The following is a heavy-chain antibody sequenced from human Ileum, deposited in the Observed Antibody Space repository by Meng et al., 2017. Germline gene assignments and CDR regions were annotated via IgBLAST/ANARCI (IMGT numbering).Heavy chain of an antibody. Sequence: QVQLVPSGAGGKKPGASVKVSCKASGYTFTTYGISWVRQAPGQGLEWMGWMNTDKGNTNYAQKFQGRVTMTRDTSTSTAYMELRSLRSDDTAVYYCAREGAYNGGDYWGQGTLVTVSS. V-gene: IGHV1-18*01. CDR3: AREGAYNGGDY. CDR2: MNTDKGNT. D-gene: IGHD1-1*01. CDR1: GYTFTTYG. J-gene: IGHJ4*02.